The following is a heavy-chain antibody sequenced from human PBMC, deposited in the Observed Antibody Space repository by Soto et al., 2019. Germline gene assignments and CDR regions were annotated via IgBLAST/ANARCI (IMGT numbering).Heavy chain of an antibody. Sequence: QVQLVESGGGVVQPGRSLRLSCAASGFTFSSYGMHWVRQAPGKGLEWVAVISYDGSNKYYADSVKGRFTISRDNSKNTLYLQMNSLRAEDTAVYYCAIQGGIRWAAAGTGDHYYFDYWGQGTLVPVSS. D-gene: IGHD6-13*01. CDR1: GFTFSSYG. CDR2: ISYDGSNK. J-gene: IGHJ4*02. CDR3: AIQGGIRWAAAGTGDHYYFDY. V-gene: IGHV3-30*03.